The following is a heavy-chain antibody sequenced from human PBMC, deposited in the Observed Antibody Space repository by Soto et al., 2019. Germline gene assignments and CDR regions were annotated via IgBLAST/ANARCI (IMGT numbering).Heavy chain of an antibody. CDR3: ARTGISSGWYY. CDR1: GFTFSSYS. Sequence: GXSLRLSGAASGFTFSSYSINWVLQAPGKGLEWVSYISSSSSTIYYADSVKGRFTISRDNAKNSLYLQMKSLRDEDTAVYYCARTGISSGWYYWGQGTLVTVSS. J-gene: IGHJ4*02. CDR2: ISSSSSTI. D-gene: IGHD6-19*01. V-gene: IGHV3-48*02.